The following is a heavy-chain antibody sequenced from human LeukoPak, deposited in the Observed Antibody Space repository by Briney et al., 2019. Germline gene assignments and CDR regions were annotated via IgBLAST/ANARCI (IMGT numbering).Heavy chain of an antibody. D-gene: IGHD3-16*01. V-gene: IGHV4-61*09. Sequence: SQTLSLTCTVSGGSISSGSYYWRWIRQPAGKGLEWIGYIYYSGSTNYNPSLKSRVTISVDTSKNQFSLKLSSVTAADTAVYYCARQNRENWAGWFDPWGQGTLVTVSS. J-gene: IGHJ5*02. CDR2: IYYSGST. CDR1: GGSISSGSYY. CDR3: ARQNRENWAGWFDP.